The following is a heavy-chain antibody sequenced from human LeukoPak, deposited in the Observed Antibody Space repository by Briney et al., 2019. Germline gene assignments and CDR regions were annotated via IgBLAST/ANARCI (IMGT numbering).Heavy chain of an antibody. CDR2: INSDGSST. Sequence: GGSLRLSCAASGFTFSSYWMHWVRHAPGKGLVWVSRINSDGSSTSYADSVKGRFTVSRDNSKNTLYLQMNSLRAEDTALYYCAKSRLSGINDAFDIWGQGTMVTVSS. CDR3: AKSRLSGINDAFDI. CDR1: GFTFSSYW. V-gene: IGHV3-74*01. J-gene: IGHJ3*02. D-gene: IGHD3-3*01.